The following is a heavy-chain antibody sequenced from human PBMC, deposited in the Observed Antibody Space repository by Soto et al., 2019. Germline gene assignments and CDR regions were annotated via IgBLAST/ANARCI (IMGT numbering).Heavy chain of an antibody. CDR2: IIPIFGTA. CDR3: ARGYCSGGSCYSFYAFDI. D-gene: IGHD2-15*01. J-gene: IGHJ3*02. V-gene: IGHV1-69*13. CDR1: GGTFSSYT. Sequence: SVKVSCKASGGTFSSYTISWVRQAPGQGLEWMGGIIPIFGTANYAQKFQGRVTITADESTSTAYMELSSLRSEDTAVYYCARGYCSGGSCYSFYAFDIWGQGTMVTVSS.